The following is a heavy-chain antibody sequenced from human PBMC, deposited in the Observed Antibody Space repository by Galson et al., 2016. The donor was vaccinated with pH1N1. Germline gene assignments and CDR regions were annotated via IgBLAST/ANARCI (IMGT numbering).Heavy chain of an antibody. V-gene: IGHV1-69*13. CDR2: IIGMFGTT. D-gene: IGHD5-18*01. J-gene: IGHJ4*02. CDR1: GGTFSSYA. CDR3: ARSRGYSYGSYYFDN. Sequence: SVKVSCKASGGTFSSYAVSWVRQAPGQGLEWVGGIIGMFGTTNYAQKLQGRVTITAEELTSSSYMELTSLTSEDTALYYCARSRGYSYGSYYFDNLGQGTLVTVSS.